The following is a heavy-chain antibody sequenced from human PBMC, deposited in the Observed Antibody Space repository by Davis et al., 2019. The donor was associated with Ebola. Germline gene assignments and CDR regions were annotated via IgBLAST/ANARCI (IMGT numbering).Heavy chain of an antibody. V-gene: IGHV4-59*01. CDR2: IYYSGST. CDR1: GGSFSGYY. Sequence: SETLSLTCAVYGGSFSGYYWSWIRQPPGKGLEWIGSIYYSGSTNYNPSLKSRVTISVDTSKNQFSLKLSSVTAADTAVYYCARDFSLDRFDYYYYYGMDVWGQGTTVTVSS. J-gene: IGHJ6*02. D-gene: IGHD3/OR15-3a*01. CDR3: ARDFSLDRFDYYYYYGMDV.